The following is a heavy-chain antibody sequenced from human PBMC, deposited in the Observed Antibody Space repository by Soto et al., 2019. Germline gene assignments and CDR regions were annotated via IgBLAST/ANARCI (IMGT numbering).Heavy chain of an antibody. D-gene: IGHD2-2*01. CDR3: RRSSRYSTDV. CDR2: IYSIGSS. Sequence: SETLSLTCTVSGGSISSGGYYWSWIRQHPGKGLEWIGSIYSIGSSYYNPSLKGRVTISADTSKNQFSLNLISVTAADTAVYYCRRSSRYSTDVWGQGTTVTVS. V-gene: IGHV4-39*01. CDR1: GGSISSGGYY. J-gene: IGHJ6*02.